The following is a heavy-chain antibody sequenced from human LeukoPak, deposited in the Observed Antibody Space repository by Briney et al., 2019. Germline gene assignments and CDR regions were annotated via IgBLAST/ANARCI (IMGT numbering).Heavy chain of an antibody. CDR3: ARDSIEVVGSLFDY. D-gene: IGHD2-15*01. J-gene: IGHJ4*02. V-gene: IGHV1-2*02. CDR2: INPNSGGT. Sequence: ASVKVSLTSAGYTFTVYYIHWVRQAPGQGLEWMGWINPNSGGTNYAQKFQGRVTMTRDTSISTAYMELSRLRSDDTAVYYCARDSIEVVGSLFDYWARETLVTVSS. CDR1: GYTFTVYY.